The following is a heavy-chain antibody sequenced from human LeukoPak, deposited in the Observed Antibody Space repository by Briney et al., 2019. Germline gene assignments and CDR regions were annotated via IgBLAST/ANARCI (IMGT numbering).Heavy chain of an antibody. CDR1: GYTFTGYY. Sequence: EASVKVSCKASGYTFTGYYMHWVRQAPGQGLEWMGWINPNSGGTNYAQKFQGRVTMTRDTSISTAYMELSRLRSDDTAVYYCARDVFHFLFFSNYYGMDVWGQGTTVTVSS. V-gene: IGHV1-2*02. CDR3: ARDVFHFLFFSNYYGMDV. J-gene: IGHJ6*02. D-gene: IGHD3-3*02. CDR2: INPNSGGT.